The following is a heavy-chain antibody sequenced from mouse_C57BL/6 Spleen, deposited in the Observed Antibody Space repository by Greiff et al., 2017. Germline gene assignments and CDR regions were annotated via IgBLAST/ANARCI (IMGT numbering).Heavy chain of an antibody. CDR2: IDPETGGT. V-gene: IGHV1-15*01. CDR1: GYTFTDYE. CDR3: TDGYDWYFDV. Sequence: QVQLQQSGAELVRPGASVTLSCKASGYTFTDYEMHWVKQTPVHGLEWIGAIDPETGGTAYNQKFKGKAILTADKSSSTAYMELRSLTSEDSAVYYCTDGYDWYFDVWGTGTTVTVSS. D-gene: IGHD2-2*01. J-gene: IGHJ1*03.